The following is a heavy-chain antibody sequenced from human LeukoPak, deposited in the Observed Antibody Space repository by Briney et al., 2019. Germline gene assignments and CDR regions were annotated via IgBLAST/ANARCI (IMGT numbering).Heavy chain of an antibody. D-gene: IGHD1-26*01. V-gene: IGHV5-10-1*01. CDR3: ATTIVGATYVDY. Sequence: PGESLKISCKGSGYSFTSYWISWVRQMPGKGLEWMGRIDPSDSYTNYSPSFQGHVTISADKSISTAYLQWSSLKASDTAMYYCATTIVGATYVDYWGQGTLVTVSS. CDR2: IDPSDSYT. J-gene: IGHJ4*02. CDR1: GYSFTSYW.